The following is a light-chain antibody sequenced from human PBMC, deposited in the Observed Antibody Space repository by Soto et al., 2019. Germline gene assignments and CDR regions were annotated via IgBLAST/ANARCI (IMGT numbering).Light chain of an antibody. J-gene: IGKJ1*01. Sequence: EIVLTQSPDTLSLSPGERATLSCRASQSVSSCYLARYQQTPGQAPRLLIYGTSNRATGIPDRFSGSGSGTGFTLTISRLEPEDFAVYYCQQYGNSRWTFGQGTKVEIK. V-gene: IGKV3-20*01. CDR3: QQYGNSRWT. CDR2: GTS. CDR1: QSVSSCY.